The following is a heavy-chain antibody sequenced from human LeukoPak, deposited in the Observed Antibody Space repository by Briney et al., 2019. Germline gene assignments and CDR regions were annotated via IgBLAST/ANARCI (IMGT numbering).Heavy chain of an antibody. CDR3: ARVPPAGYCSSTSCLVFDP. J-gene: IGHJ5*02. CDR2: INHSGST. Sequence: SETLSLTCAVYGGSFSGYYWSWIRQPPGKGLEWIGEINHSGSTNYNPSLKSRVTISVDTSKNQFSLKLSSVTAADTAVYYCARVPPAGYCSSTSCLVFDPWGRGTLVTVSS. V-gene: IGHV4-34*01. D-gene: IGHD2-2*01. CDR1: GGSFSGYY.